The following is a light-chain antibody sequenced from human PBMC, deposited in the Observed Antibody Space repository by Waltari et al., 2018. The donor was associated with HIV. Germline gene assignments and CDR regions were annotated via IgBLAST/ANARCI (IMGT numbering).Light chain of an antibody. V-gene: IGLV2-8*01. CDR2: EDI. Sequence: QSALTQPPSASGSPGQSVTISCTGVSSATGPYKYVSWYQQHPGKVPKLLIFEDIRRPSGVPVRVAGSKSDDTASLTVSGLQPDDEADYYCNSYTGSRKMFGGGTKLTVL. J-gene: IGLJ3*02. CDR3: NSYTGSRKM. CDR1: SSATGPYKY.